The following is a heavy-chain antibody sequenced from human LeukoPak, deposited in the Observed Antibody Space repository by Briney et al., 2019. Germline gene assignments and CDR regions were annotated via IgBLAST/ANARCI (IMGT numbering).Heavy chain of an antibody. Sequence: SETLSLTCTVSGGSISSYYWSWIRQPPGKGLEWIGYIYYSGSTNYNPSLKSRVTISVDTSKNQFSLKLSSVTAADTAVYYRARTGRSSGWYWFDYWGQGTLVTVSS. CDR2: IYYSGST. CDR3: ARTGRSSGWYWFDY. CDR1: GGSISSYY. V-gene: IGHV4-59*08. J-gene: IGHJ4*02. D-gene: IGHD6-19*01.